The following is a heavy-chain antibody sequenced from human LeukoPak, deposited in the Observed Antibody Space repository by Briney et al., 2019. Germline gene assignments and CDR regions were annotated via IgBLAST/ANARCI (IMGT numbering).Heavy chain of an antibody. CDR1: GFTFSSYA. CDR3: AREYCSGGSCYWGSYYYYYMDV. J-gene: IGHJ6*03. Sequence: GRSLRLSCAPSGFTFSSYAMHWVRQAPGKGLEWVAVISYDGGNKYYADSVKGRFTISRDNSKNTLYLQMNSLRAEDTAVYYCAREYCSGGSCYWGSYYYYYMDVWGKGTTVTVSS. CDR2: ISYDGGNK. V-gene: IGHV3-30*04. D-gene: IGHD2-15*01.